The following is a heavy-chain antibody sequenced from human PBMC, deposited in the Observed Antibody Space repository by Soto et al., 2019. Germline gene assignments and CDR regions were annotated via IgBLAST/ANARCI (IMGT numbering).Heavy chain of an antibody. CDR2: IWYDGSNK. J-gene: IGHJ4*02. V-gene: IGHV3-33*01. CDR1: GFTFSSYG. Sequence: QVQLVESGGGVVQPGRSLRLSCAASGFTFSSYGMHWVRQAPGKGLEWVAVIWYDGSNKYYADSVKGRFTISRDNSKNTLYLQMNSLRAEDTAVYYCSRVDGISTWPFDYWVQGTLVTVSS. D-gene: IGHD6-13*01. CDR3: SRVDGISTWPFDY.